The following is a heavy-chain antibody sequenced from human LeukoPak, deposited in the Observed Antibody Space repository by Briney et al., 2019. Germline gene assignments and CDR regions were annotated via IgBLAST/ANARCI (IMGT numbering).Heavy chain of an antibody. CDR1: GFTFSNYG. CDR2: ISAYNGNT. V-gene: IGHV1-18*01. D-gene: IGHD2-2*01. Sequence: GAPVKVSCKASGFTFSNYGFSWVRQAPGQGLEWMGWISAYNGNTNYVQKLQGRVTMTTDTSTSTAYMELRSLRSDDTAVYYCTRGGLSSRIDQWGQGTLVTVSS. J-gene: IGHJ4*02. CDR3: TRGGLSSRIDQ.